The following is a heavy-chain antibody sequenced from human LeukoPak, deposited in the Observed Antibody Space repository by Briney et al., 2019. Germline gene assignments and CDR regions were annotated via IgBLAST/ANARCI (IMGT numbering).Heavy chain of an antibody. V-gene: IGHV4-30-2*01. CDR1: GGSISSGGYS. CDR3: ARDSGTFDY. CDR2: IYHSGST. D-gene: IGHD3-10*01. Sequence: TSETLSLTCAVSGGSISSGGYSWSWLRQPPGKGLEWIGYIYHSGSTYYNPSLKSRVTISVDRSKNQFSLKLSSVTAADTAVYYCARDSGTFDYWGQGTLVTVSS. J-gene: IGHJ4*02.